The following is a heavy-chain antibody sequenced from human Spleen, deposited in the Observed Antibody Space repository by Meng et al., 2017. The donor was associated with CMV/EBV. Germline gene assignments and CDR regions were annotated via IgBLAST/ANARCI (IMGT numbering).Heavy chain of an antibody. CDR1: GIIFSGYS. V-gene: IGHV3-21*01. D-gene: IGHD4-17*01. CDR3: TRGDYGDYTAYFDY. CDR2: ISSSSRYI. J-gene: IGHJ4*02. Sequence: GESLKISCAASGIIFSGYSMNWVRQAPGKGLEWVASISSSSRYIYYADSVKGRFTISRDNVENSLFLQMDSLRVEDTAVYYCTRGDYGDYTAYFDYWGQGTLVTVSS.